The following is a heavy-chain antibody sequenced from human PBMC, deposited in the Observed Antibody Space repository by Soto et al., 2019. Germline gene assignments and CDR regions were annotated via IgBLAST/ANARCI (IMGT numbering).Heavy chain of an antibody. V-gene: IGHV1-69*01. D-gene: IGHD3-16*01. CDR3: ATHGLGVSSPPYFVY. J-gene: IGHJ4*02. CDR1: GGTFSGYV. Sequence: QLVQSGSEVKKPGSSVKVSCQASGGTFSGYVVTWVRQAPGQGLEWMGEFVPLFGTTNYAQRFSGRITITAEESTSTAYMELRTLRSDDTAVYYCATHGLGVSSPPYFVYWGQGTLVTVSS. CDR2: FVPLFGTT.